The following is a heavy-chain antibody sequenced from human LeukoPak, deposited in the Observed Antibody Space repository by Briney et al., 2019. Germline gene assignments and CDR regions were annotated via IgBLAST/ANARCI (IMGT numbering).Heavy chain of an antibody. J-gene: IGHJ4*02. Sequence: GGSLRLSCAASGFSFNTYAMSWVRQAPGKGLEWVSSITGSGDRTYYADSVKGRFTISRDNSKNTLYLQMNTLRGEDTAVYYCASEYTVTRIDYWGQGTLVTVSS. CDR1: GFSFNTYA. D-gene: IGHD4-17*01. V-gene: IGHV3-23*01. CDR2: ITGSGDRT. CDR3: ASEYTVTRIDY.